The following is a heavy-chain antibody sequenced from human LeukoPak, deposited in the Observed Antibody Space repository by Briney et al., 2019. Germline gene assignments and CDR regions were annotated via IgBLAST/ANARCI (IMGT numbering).Heavy chain of an antibody. CDR1: GFTFSTYA. V-gene: IGHV3-23*01. CDR2: ISASSGSI. D-gene: IGHD4-17*01. CDR3: ARETTVTFPDAFDI. Sequence: GGSLRLSCAASGFTFSTYAMTWVRQAPGKGLEWVSAISASSGSIYYADSVKGRFTISRDNSKNTLYLQLNSLSAEDTAVYYCARETTVTFPDAFDIWGQGTMVNVSS. J-gene: IGHJ3*02.